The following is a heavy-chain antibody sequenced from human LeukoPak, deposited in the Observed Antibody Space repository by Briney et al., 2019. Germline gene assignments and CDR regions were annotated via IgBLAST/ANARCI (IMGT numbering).Heavy chain of an antibody. J-gene: IGHJ4*02. D-gene: IGHD5-18*01. V-gene: IGHV1-8*03. CDR3: ARATGAGLGYSFDY. CDR1: RYTFTSYE. Sequence: ASVKVSCKASRYTFTSYEINWVRQATGQGLEWMGWMNPNSGNTGYAQKFQGRVTITRNTSISTAYMELSSLRSEDTAVYYCARATGAGLGYSFDYWGQGTLVTVSS. CDR2: MNPNSGNT.